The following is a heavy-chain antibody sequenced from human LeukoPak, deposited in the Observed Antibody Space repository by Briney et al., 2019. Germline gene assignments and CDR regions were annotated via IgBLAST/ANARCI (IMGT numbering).Heavy chain of an antibody. CDR2: ISSSGSTI. CDR3: ATQHTLWSPLDC. CDR1: GFTFSSYE. V-gene: IGHV3-48*03. Sequence: GGSLRLSCAASGFTFSSYEMNWVRQAPGKGLEWVSYISSSGSTIYYADSVKGRFTISRDNAKNSLYLQMNSLRAEDTAVYYCATQHTLWSPLDCWGQGTLVTVSS. J-gene: IGHJ4*02. D-gene: IGHD3-10*01.